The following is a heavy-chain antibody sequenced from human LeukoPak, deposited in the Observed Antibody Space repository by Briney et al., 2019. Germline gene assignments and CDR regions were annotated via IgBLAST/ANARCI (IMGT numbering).Heavy chain of an antibody. V-gene: IGHV3-30*18. Sequence: GSLRLSCAASGFTFSSYGMTWVRQAPGKGLEWVAVISYDGSNKYYADSVKGRFTISRDNSKNTLYLQMNSLRAEDTAVYYCAKEGSKSSSLDYWGQGTLVTVSS. CDR1: GFTFSSYG. CDR3: AKEGSKSSSLDY. D-gene: IGHD6-13*01. CDR2: ISYDGSNK. J-gene: IGHJ4*02.